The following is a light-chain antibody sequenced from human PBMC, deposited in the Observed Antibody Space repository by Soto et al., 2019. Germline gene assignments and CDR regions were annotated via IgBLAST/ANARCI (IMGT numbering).Light chain of an antibody. V-gene: IGKV3D-20*02. CDR2: EAS. Sequence: EIVLTQSPATLSVSPGESATLSCRASQTVRSDYIAWYRHSPGQPPRLLLFEASSRAPGIPDRFSGSGSGTDFTLTISSLESEDFAVYYCQQRSNFITFGQGTRLEIK. J-gene: IGKJ5*01. CDR3: QQRSNFIT. CDR1: QTVRSDY.